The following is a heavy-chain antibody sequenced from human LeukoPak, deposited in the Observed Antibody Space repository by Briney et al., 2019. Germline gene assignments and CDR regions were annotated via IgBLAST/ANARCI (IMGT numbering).Heavy chain of an antibody. D-gene: IGHD2-15*01. J-gene: IGHJ3*02. CDR3: ARDRLGYCSGGSCYSAYGGFDI. V-gene: IGHV3-33*01. Sequence: GGSLRLSCAASGFTFSNYGMHWVRQAPGKGLEWVAVIWFDGSNKFYADSVKGRFTISRDNSKNTLYLQMNGLRAEDTAVYYCARDRLGYCSGGSCYSAYGGFDIWGQGTMVTVSS. CDR2: IWFDGSNK. CDR1: GFTFSNYG.